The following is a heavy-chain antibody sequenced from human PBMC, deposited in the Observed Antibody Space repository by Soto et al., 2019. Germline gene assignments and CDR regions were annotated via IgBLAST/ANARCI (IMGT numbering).Heavy chain of an antibody. J-gene: IGHJ5*02. CDR3: ARQMCSSTSCYWFDP. Sequence: TLSLTCTVSGGSISSYYWSWIRQPPGKGLEWIGYIYYSGSTNYNPSLKSRVTISVDTSKNQFSLKLSSVTAADTAVYYCARQMCSSTSCYWFDPWGQGTLVTVSS. V-gene: IGHV4-59*08. CDR1: GGSISSYY. D-gene: IGHD2-2*01. CDR2: IYYSGST.